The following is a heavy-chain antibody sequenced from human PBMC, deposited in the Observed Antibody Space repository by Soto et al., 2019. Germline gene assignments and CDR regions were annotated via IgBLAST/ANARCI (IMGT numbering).Heavy chain of an antibody. CDR2: IYSGGST. CDR1: GFTVSSNY. V-gene: IGHV3-66*01. CDR3: ARDVPPPGYCSSTSCYWMDV. Sequence: GGSLRLSCAASGFTVSSNYMSWVRQAPGKGLEWVSVIYSGGSTYYADSVKGRFTISRDNSKNTLYIQMNSLRAEETGVYYWARDVPPPGYCSSTSCYWMDVWGKGTTVTVSS. D-gene: IGHD2-2*01. J-gene: IGHJ6*04.